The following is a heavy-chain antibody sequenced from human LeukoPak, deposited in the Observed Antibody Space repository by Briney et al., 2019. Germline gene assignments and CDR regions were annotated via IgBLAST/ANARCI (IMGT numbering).Heavy chain of an antibody. CDR2: ISSSGNTI. Sequence: GGSLRHSCAASGFTFSDYYVTWIRQAPGKGLEWLAYISSSGNTIYYTDSVKGRFTISRDNTKNSLYLQIHSLRAEDTAVYYCARESGRYVGSDIWGQGTMVTVFS. CDR1: GFTFSDYY. D-gene: IGHD5-12*01. J-gene: IGHJ3*02. V-gene: IGHV3-11*04. CDR3: ARESGRYVGSDI.